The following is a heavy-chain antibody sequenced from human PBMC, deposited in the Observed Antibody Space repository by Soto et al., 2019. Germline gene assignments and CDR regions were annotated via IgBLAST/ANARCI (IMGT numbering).Heavy chain of an antibody. J-gene: IGHJ4*02. CDR2: ISTYNGNT. CDR1: GYTFTTYG. V-gene: IGHV1-18*01. CDR3: ARGPTDYYDKSGNYFLDY. D-gene: IGHD3-22*01. Sequence: QVHLVQSGAEVKKPGASVKVSCKASGYTFTTYGMSWVRQAPGQVLDWMGWISTYNGNTKYAERLQGRVTMTTDTLTSTAYMELRSLTSDYTAVYYCARGPTDYYDKSGNYFLDYWGQGTLVTVSS.